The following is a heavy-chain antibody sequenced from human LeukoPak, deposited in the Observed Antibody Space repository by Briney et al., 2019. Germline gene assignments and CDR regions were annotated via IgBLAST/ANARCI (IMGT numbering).Heavy chain of an antibody. CDR3: ANIGSSTFGSTGF. Sequence: GGSLRLSCVALGFTFSTYDMIWVRQAPGKGPEWVSLVSNSGDTTNYADSVKGRFTISRDNSKNTLYLQMDSLRAEDTAAYYCANIGSSTFGSTGFWGQGTLVTVSS. V-gene: IGHV3-23*01. D-gene: IGHD3-16*01. CDR1: GFTFSTYD. CDR2: VSNSGDTT. J-gene: IGHJ4*02.